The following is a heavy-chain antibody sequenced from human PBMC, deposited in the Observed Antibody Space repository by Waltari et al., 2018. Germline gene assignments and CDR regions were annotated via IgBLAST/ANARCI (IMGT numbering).Heavy chain of an antibody. D-gene: IGHD3-16*01. CDR2: MTENCVDI. Sequence: EVQLLESGGELVQTGGPLRLSCVASGVTFNTYVLYWVGQAPGRGLEWVSAMTENCVDIPYADSVKGRFTVSKDNSQNTHYLQMNGLRVEDTAVYYCARLAVRGAYGGGDYWGQGTLVTVSS. V-gene: IGHV3-23*01. CDR3: ARLAVRGAYGGGDY. J-gene: IGHJ4*02. CDR1: GVTFNTYV.